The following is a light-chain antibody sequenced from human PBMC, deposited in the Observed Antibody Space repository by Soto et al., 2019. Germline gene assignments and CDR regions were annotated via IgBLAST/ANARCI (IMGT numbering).Light chain of an antibody. V-gene: IGKV3-20*01. CDR2: CAS. CDR1: QSVSSSY. J-gene: IGKJ2*01. CDR3: HQYGSSPYT. Sequence: EIVLTQSPGTLSLSPGERATLSCRASQSVSSSYLAWYQQKPGQAPRLLIYCASSRATGITDRFSGSGSGTDLTLTIRRLEPEDVAVYYCHQYGSSPYTFGQGAKLETK.